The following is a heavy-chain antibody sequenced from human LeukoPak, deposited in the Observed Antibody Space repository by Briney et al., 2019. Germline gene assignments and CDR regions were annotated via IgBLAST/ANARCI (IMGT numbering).Heavy chain of an antibody. J-gene: IGHJ6*02. CDR2: IYPGDSDT. Sequence: GESLKISCKGSGYSFTSYWIGWVRQMPGKGLEWMGIIYPGDSDTRYSPSFQGQVTISADKSISTAYLQWSSLKASDTAMYYCAGTIRGCCSGGSCYSSEGYYYYYGMDVWGQGTTVTVSS. V-gene: IGHV5-51*01. CDR1: GYSFTSYW. D-gene: IGHD2-15*01. CDR3: AGTIRGCCSGGSCYSSEGYYYYYGMDV.